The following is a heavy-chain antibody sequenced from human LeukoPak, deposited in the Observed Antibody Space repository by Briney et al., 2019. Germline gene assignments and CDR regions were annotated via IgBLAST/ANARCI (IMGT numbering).Heavy chain of an antibody. CDR1: GGSISSSSYY. CDR2: IYYSGST. V-gene: IGHV4-39*01. Sequence: SETLSLTCTVSGGSISSSSYYWGWIRQPPGKGLEWIGSIYYSGSTYYNPSLKSRVTISVDTSKNQFSLKLSSVTAADTAVYYCARQHRRTYYYDSRGYYGIDYWGQGTLVTVSS. D-gene: IGHD3-22*01. J-gene: IGHJ4*02. CDR3: ARQHRRTYYYDSRGYYGIDY.